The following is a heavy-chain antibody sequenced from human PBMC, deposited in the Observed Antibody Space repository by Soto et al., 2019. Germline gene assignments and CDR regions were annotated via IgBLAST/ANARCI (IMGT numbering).Heavy chain of an antibody. J-gene: IGHJ4*02. CDR3: ARSYDSSGRPRHYFDY. Sequence: SETLSLTCTVSGGSISSYYWSWIRQPPGNGLEYIGYVYDSGSTKYNPSLKSRVTISLDTSKNQFSLKLSSVTAADTAVYYCARSYDSSGRPRHYFDYWGQGALVTVSS. V-gene: IGHV4-59*01. CDR2: VYDSGST. D-gene: IGHD3-22*01. CDR1: GGSISSYY.